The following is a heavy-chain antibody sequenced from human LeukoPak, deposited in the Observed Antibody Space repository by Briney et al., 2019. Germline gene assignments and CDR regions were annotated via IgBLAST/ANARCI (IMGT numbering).Heavy chain of an antibody. V-gene: IGHV3-7*01. D-gene: IGHD2-8*01. Sequence: GGSLRLSCAGSGFSFSRDWMAWFRQAPGKGLEWVASINKDVSRIHSVDSVKGRFTISRDNAKNSVFLQMNSLRVEDTAVYYCARLKDDVTKFDYWGQGTLVTVSS. CDR3: ARLKDDVTKFDY. CDR1: GFSFSRDW. CDR2: INKDVSRI. J-gene: IGHJ4*02.